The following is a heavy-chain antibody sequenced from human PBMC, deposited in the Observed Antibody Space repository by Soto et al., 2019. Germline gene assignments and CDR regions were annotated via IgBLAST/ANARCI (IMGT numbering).Heavy chain of an antibody. J-gene: IGHJ4*02. D-gene: IGHD6-13*01. CDR1: VYTFTSYG. V-gene: IGHV1-18*01. Sequence: APVKVSCKASVYTFTSYGISWVRQAPGQGLEWMGWISAYNGNTNYAQKLQGRVTMTTDTSTSTAYMELRSLRSDDTAVYYCARDVAAGTVGYWGQGTLVTVSS. CDR3: ARDVAAGTVGY. CDR2: ISAYNGNT.